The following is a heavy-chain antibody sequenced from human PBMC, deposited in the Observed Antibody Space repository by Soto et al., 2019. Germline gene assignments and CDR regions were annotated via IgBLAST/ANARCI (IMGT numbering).Heavy chain of an antibody. CDR2: IYYSGST. V-gene: IGHV4-59*01. CDR3: ARDRGYYGSGSYYRVFDY. D-gene: IGHD3-10*01. J-gene: IGHJ4*02. CDR1: GGSISSYY. Sequence: QVQLQESGPGLVKPSETLSLTCTVSGGSISSYYWSWIRQPPGKGLEWIGHIYYSGSTNYNPSLKSRVTISVDTSKNQFSLKLSSVTAADTAVYYCARDRGYYGSGSYYRVFDYWGQGTLVTVSS.